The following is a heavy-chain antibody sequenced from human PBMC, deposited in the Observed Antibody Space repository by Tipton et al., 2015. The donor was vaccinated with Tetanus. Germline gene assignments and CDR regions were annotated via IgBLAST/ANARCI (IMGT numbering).Heavy chain of an antibody. CDR2: IWYDGSNK. D-gene: IGHD4-17*01. Sequence: SLRLSCAASGFTFSSYGMHWVRQAPGKGLEWVAVIWYDGSNKYYADSVKGRFTISRDNSKNTLYLQMNSLRAEDTAVYYCARDLGGDYTGDAFDFWGQGTMVIGSS. V-gene: IGHV3-33*01. CDR1: GFTFSSYG. CDR3: ARDLGGDYTGDAFDF. J-gene: IGHJ3*01.